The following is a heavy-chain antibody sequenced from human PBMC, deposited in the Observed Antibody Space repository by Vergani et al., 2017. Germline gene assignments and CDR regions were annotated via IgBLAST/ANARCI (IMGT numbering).Heavy chain of an antibody. J-gene: IGHJ4*02. V-gene: IGHV1-46*03. CDR2: INPSGGHT. Sequence: QVQVVQSGAEVKKSGASVKVSCKTSGYTFSNYYMHWVRQAPGQGLAWMGIINPSGGHTNYAQKFQGRVTMTRDTSTSTVYMELSSLRSDDTAIYYCARGDYGILTGYRYWGQGTLVTVSA. CDR3: ARGDYGILTGYRY. D-gene: IGHD3-9*01. CDR1: GYTFSNYY.